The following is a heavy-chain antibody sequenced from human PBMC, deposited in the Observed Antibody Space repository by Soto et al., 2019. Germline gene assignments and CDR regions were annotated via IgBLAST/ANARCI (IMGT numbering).Heavy chain of an antibody. CDR2: INPNSGGT. CDR3: ARFRIFGVVQSPDY. D-gene: IGHD3-3*01. Sequence: GASVKVSCKASGYTFTGYYMHWVRQAPGQGLEWMGWINPNSGGTNYAQKFQGRVTMTRDTSISTAYMELSRLRSDDTAVYYCARFRIFGVVQSPDYWGQGTLVTVSS. J-gene: IGHJ4*02. CDR1: GYTFTGYY. V-gene: IGHV1-2*02.